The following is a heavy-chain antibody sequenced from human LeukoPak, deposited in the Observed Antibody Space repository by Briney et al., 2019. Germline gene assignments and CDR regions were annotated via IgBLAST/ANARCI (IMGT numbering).Heavy chain of an antibody. CDR2: INHSGST. Sequence: SETLSLTCAVYGGSFSGYYWSWIRQPPGKGLEWIGEINHSGSTNYNPSLKSRVTISVDTSKNQFSLKLSSVTAADTAVYYCARGASSTSRLFAFDIWGQGTMVTVSS. J-gene: IGHJ3*02. D-gene: IGHD2-2*01. V-gene: IGHV4-34*01. CDR1: GGSFSGYY. CDR3: ARGASSTSRLFAFDI.